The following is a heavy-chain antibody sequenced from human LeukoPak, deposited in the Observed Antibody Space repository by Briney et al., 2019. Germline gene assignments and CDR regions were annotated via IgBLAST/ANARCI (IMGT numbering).Heavy chain of an antibody. CDR1: GFTVSSNS. V-gene: IGHV3-53*01. Sequence: GGSLRLSCTVSGFTVSSNSMSWVRQAPGKGLEWVSFIYSDNTHYSDSVKGRFTISRDNSGNSLYLQMDSLTAEDTAVYYCTRKGSQWDFLVDYWGQGTRVAVSP. J-gene: IGHJ4*02. D-gene: IGHD2/OR15-2a*01. CDR2: IYSDNT. CDR3: TRKGSQWDFLVDY.